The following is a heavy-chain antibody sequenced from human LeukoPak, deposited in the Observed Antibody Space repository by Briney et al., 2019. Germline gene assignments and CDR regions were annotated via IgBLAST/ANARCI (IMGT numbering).Heavy chain of an antibody. J-gene: IGHJ5*02. V-gene: IGHV5-51*01. CDR3: ATFLEQSSFLYNWFDP. CDR1: GYSFTSYW. D-gene: IGHD1/OR15-1a*01. Sequence: GESLKISCKGSGYSFTSYWIGWVRPMPGKGLEWMGIIYPGDSDTRYSPSFQGQVTISADKSISTAYLQWSSMKASDTAMYYCATFLEQSSFLYNWFDPWGQGTLVTVSS. CDR2: IYPGDSDT.